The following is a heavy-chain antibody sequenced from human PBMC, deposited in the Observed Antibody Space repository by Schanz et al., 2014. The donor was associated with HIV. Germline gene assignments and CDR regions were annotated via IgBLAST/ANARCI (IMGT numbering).Heavy chain of an antibody. CDR1: GFTFGSFA. CDR2: ISYSGTNT. J-gene: IGHJ5*02. CDR3: VGHGSSSS. D-gene: IGHD6-6*01. V-gene: IGHV3-23*01. Sequence: EVQLLESGGGLVQPGKSLRLSCAASGFTFGSFAITWVRQPPGKGLEWVSTISYSGTNTYYSDSVKGRFTISRDNSKSTLYLQMNRLRAEDTAVYYCVGHGSSSSWGLGTLVTVSS.